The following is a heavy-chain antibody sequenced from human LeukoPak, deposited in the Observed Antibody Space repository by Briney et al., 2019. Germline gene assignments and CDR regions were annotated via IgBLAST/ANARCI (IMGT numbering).Heavy chain of an antibody. V-gene: IGHV3-64*02. CDR1: GFTLSSYW. CDR3: ARVGGHCTSTSCPPPDY. D-gene: IGHD2-2*01. J-gene: IGHJ4*02. Sequence: PGGSLRLSCAASGFTLSSYWMHWVRQAPGKGLEYLSAISENGGRTYYADSVKGRFTNSRDNSKNTLYLQMDSLRAEDTAVYYCARVGGHCTSTSCPPPDYWGQGTLVTVSS. CDR2: ISENGGRT.